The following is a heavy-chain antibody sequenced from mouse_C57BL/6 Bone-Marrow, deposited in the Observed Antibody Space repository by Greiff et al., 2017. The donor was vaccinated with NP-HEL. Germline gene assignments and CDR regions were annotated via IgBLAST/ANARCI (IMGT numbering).Heavy chain of an antibody. Sequence: VQLKESGGDLVKPGGSLKLSCAASGFTFSSYGMSWVRQTPDKRLEWVATISSGGSYTYYPDSVKGRFTISRDNAKNTLYLQMSSLKSEDTAMYYCAREGTTMVTTGVSYWGQGTLVTVSA. CDR2: ISSGGSYT. CDR3: AREGTTMVTTGVSY. D-gene: IGHD2-2*01. V-gene: IGHV5-6*01. J-gene: IGHJ3*01. CDR1: GFTFSSYG.